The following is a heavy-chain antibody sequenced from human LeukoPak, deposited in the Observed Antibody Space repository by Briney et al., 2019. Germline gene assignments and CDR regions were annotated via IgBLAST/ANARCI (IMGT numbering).Heavy chain of an antibody. D-gene: IGHD3-10*02. J-gene: IGHJ6*04. Sequence: GGSLRPSCAASGFTFSSFGMHWVRQAPGKGLEWVALISYDGINKYYADSVKGRLTISRDNSKNSLYLQMNSLRAEDTAVYYCAELGITMIGGVWGKGTTVTISS. CDR2: ISYDGINK. CDR1: GFTFSSFG. CDR3: AELGITMIGGV. V-gene: IGHV3-30*18.